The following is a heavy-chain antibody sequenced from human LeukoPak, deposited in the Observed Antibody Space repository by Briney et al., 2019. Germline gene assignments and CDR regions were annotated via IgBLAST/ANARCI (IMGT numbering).Heavy chain of an antibody. J-gene: IGHJ4*02. Sequence: GGSLRLSCAASGFTFRSYAMHWVRQAPGKGLEWVAGTSYDGSSKYYADSVKGRFTISRDNSKKTLDLQMNSLRFDDTSVYYCASSDILTGYYDYWGQGALVTVSS. D-gene: IGHD3-9*01. CDR1: GFTFRSYA. CDR2: TSYDGSSK. CDR3: ASSDILTGYYDY. V-gene: IGHV3-30*04.